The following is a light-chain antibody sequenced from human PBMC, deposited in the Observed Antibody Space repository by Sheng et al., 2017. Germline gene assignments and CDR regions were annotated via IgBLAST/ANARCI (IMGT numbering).Light chain of an antibody. Sequence: EIVLTQSPATLSLSPGERATLSCRASQSVSNFLAWYQQKPGQAPRLLIYDTSNRATGIPARFSGSGSGTEFTLTISSLEPEDVAVYYCQQRNKWPPGFTFGPGTKVVIK. V-gene: IGKV3-11*01. J-gene: IGKJ3*01. CDR2: DTS. CDR1: QSVSNF. CDR3: QQRNKWPPGFT.